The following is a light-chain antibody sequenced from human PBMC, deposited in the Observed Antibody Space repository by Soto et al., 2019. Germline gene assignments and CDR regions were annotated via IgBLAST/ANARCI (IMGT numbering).Light chain of an antibody. CDR2: NNI. Sequence: QSVLTQPPSASGTPGQRVTISCSGSSSNIGSNYVSWYQRLPGTAPKLLINNNIHRPSGVPDRFSGSKSGTSASLAISGLRSEDEADYYCAAWDDSLSGPVFGGGTKLTVL. V-gene: IGLV1-47*01. CDR1: SSNIGSNY. CDR3: AAWDDSLSGPV. J-gene: IGLJ3*02.